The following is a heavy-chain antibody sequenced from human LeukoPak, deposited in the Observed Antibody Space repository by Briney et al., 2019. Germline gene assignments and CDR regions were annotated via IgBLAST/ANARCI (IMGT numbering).Heavy chain of an antibody. J-gene: IGHJ4*02. Sequence: GGSLRLSCAASKVTFSHYGMHWVRQAPGKGLEWVAVIWDDGSSQYYADSVKGRFTVSRDNSQKTLYLQMNGLRPEDTAVYYCAKDAERGFDYSNSLDKWGQGTLVTVSS. CDR1: KVTFSHYG. CDR3: AKDAERGFDYSNSLDK. V-gene: IGHV3-33*06. D-gene: IGHD4-11*01. CDR2: IWDDGSSQ.